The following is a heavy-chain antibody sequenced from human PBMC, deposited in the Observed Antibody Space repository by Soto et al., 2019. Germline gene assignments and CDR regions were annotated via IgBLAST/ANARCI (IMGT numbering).Heavy chain of an antibody. CDR3: ARDPQYSGSLSGGGDAFDI. Sequence: ASVKVSCKASGYSFTSFGITWVRQAPGQGLEWIGWISVYNGNTHYAESLQGRVTMTTDTSTSTAYMELRSLTSDDTAMYYCARDPQYSGSLSGGGDAFDIWGQGTMVTVS. V-gene: IGHV1-18*01. D-gene: IGHD1-26*01. CDR1: GYSFTSFG. J-gene: IGHJ3*02. CDR2: ISVYNGNT.